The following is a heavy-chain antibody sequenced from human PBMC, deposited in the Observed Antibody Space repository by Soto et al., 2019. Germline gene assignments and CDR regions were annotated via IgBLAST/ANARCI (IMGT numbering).Heavy chain of an antibody. D-gene: IGHD2-21*01. J-gene: IGHJ3*02. CDR3: ARGIRMVIATYAFDI. Sequence: PSETLSLTCTVSGGSISSGGYYWSWIRQHPGKGLEWIGYIYYSGSTYYNPSIKSRVTISVDTSKNQFSLKLSSVTAADTAVYYCARGIRMVIATYAFDIWGQGTMVTVS. V-gene: IGHV4-31*03. CDR2: IYYSGST. CDR1: GGSISSGGYY.